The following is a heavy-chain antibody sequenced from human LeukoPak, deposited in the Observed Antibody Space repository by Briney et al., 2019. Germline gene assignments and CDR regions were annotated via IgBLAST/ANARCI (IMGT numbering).Heavy chain of an antibody. CDR3: ARARFFDWLLYNWFDP. V-gene: IGHV4-34*01. Sequence: SETLSLTCAVYGGSFSGYYWSWIRQPPGKGLEWIGEINHSGSTNYNPSLKSRVTISVDTSKNQFSLKLSSVTAADTAVYYCARARFFDWLLYNWFDPWGQGTLVTVSS. CDR1: GGSFSGYY. CDR2: INHSGST. J-gene: IGHJ5*02. D-gene: IGHD3-9*01.